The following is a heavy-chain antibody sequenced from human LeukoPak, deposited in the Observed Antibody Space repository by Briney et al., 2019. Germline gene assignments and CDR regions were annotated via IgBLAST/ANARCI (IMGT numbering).Heavy chain of an antibody. CDR3: ARGGTMIVSPPTRYFDY. J-gene: IGHJ4*02. CDR2: INHSGST. D-gene: IGHD3-22*01. Sequence: KPSETLSLTCAVYDGSFSGYYWSWIRQPPGKGLEWIGEINHSGSTNYNPSLKSRVTISVDTSKNQFSLKLSSVTAADTAVYYCARGGTMIVSPPTRYFDYWGQGTLVTVSS. V-gene: IGHV4-34*01. CDR1: DGSFSGYY.